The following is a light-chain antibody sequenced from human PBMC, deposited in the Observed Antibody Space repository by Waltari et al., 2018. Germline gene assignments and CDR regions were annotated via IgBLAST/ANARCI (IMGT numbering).Light chain of an antibody. V-gene: IGKV3-20*01. CDR3: QQYGASPFT. CDR1: QSVTNSY. Sequence: EIVLTKSPGTLSFSPGEGAILSCRASQSVTNSYLAWYQQRHGQAPRLLIYGASRRAPGIPDRFGGAGSGTDFTLTISRLEPEDFAVYYCQQYGASPFTFGPGTKVDIK. J-gene: IGKJ3*01. CDR2: GAS.